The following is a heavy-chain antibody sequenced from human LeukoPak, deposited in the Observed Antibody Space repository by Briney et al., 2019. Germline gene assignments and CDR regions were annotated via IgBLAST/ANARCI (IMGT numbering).Heavy chain of an antibody. CDR2: ISAYNGNT. V-gene: IGHV1-18*01. D-gene: IGHD3-10*01. CDR3: ARDRKVRGVSSFDY. Sequence: ASVKVSCKASGYTFTSYGISWVRQAPGQGLEWMGWISAYNGNTNYAQKLQGRVTMTTDTSTSTAYMELRSLRSDDTAVYYCARDRKVRGVSSFDYWGQGTLVTVCS. CDR1: GYTFTSYG. J-gene: IGHJ4*02.